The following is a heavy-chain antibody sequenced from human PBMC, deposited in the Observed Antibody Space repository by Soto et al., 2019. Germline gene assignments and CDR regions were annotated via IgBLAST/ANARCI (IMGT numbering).Heavy chain of an antibody. CDR1: GFTFSTYW. CDR3: AKDESPVYHSGSKVYYYDAFDI. Sequence: VGSLRLSCAASGFTFSTYWMTWVRQAPGKGLEWVANIRRDGSEKNYADSVKGRFTISRDNAKSSLYLQMSSLRADDTAVYYCAKDESPVYHSGSKVYYYDAFDIWGQGTMVTVSS. J-gene: IGHJ3*02. CDR2: IRRDGSEK. V-gene: IGHV3-7*03. D-gene: IGHD3-22*01.